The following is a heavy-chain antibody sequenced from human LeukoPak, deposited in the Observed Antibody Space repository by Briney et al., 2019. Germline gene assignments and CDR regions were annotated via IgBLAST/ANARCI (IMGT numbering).Heavy chain of an antibody. CDR3: ATSPLRWSLTFDI. V-gene: IGHV3-15*01. CDR1: GFTFSRYA. CDR2: IKNKNDGGTT. Sequence: GGSLRLFCAASGFTFSRYAMSWVRQAPGKGLEWVGRIKNKNDGGTTDYAAPVKGRFTISRDDSNNTLYLQMNSLKTEDTAMYYCATSPLRWSLTFDIWGRGTMVTVSS. D-gene: IGHD4-23*01. J-gene: IGHJ3*02.